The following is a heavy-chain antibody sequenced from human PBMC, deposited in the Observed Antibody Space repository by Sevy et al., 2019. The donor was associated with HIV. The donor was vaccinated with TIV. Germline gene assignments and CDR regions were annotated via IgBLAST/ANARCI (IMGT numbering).Heavy chain of an antibody. CDR1: GFTFSSSS. J-gene: IGHJ4*02. CDR2: ISQGGSEE. V-gene: IGHV3-7*01. CDR3: ARFVSLGY. Sequence: GGCLRLSCAASGFTFSSSSMTWVRQAPGKGLEWVATISQGGSEEYYVDSVKGRFTISRDNAKNSLYLQMHSLSAVDTAVYFCARFVSLGYWGQGTLVTVSS. D-gene: IGHD6-13*01.